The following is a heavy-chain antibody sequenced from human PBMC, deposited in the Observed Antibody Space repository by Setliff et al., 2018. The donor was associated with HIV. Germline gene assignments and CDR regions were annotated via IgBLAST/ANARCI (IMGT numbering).Heavy chain of an antibody. CDR2: IYYSGST. CDR1: GGSISSDY. D-gene: IGHD3-22*01. CDR3: ARSRTSSGYYGVTGYGMDV. V-gene: IGHV4-59*01. J-gene: IGHJ6*02. Sequence: SETLSLTCTVSGGSISSDYWSWIRQPPGKGLERIGYIYYSGSTNYNPSLKSRVTISVATSKNQFSLKLNSVTTADTAVYYCARSRTSSGYYGVTGYGMDVWGQGTTVTV.